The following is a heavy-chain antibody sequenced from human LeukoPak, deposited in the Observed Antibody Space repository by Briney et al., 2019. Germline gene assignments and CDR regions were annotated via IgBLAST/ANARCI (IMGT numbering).Heavy chain of an antibody. CDR3: ARGGYSFDY. D-gene: IGHD5-12*01. CDR1: GFSLSGYW. J-gene: IGHJ4*02. V-gene: IGHV3-7*01. CDR2: LHANGDEK. Sequence: GGSLRLSCAASGFSLSGYWMSWVRQAPGRGLEWVARLHANGDEKNFVGSVQGRFTVSRDNAKNSLYLQMNSLRVEDTAVYYCARGGYSFDYLGQGTLVTVSS.